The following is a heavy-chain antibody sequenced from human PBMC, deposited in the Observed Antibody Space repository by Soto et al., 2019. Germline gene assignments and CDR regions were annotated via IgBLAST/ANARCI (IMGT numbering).Heavy chain of an antibody. CDR2: IYPDDSDR. Sequence: GESLKISCQGSGYSFVNYWIAWVRQVPGKGLEWMGIIYPDDSDRRYSPSFQGQVTVSVDKSINTAYLQWSSLRASDTAVYYCARQGSTGGAYFYGMDVWGPGTTVTVSS. D-gene: IGHD3-16*01. V-gene: IGHV5-51*01. J-gene: IGHJ6*02. CDR1: GYSFVNYW. CDR3: ARQGSTGGAYFYGMDV.